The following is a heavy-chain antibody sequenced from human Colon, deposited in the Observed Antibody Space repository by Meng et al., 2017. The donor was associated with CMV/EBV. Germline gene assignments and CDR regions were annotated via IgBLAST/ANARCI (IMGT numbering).Heavy chain of an antibody. CDR1: GDSISSEFYY. Sequence: SETLSLTCTVPGDSISSEFYYWDWMRQPPGQGLEWIGSVYYSGSTFYNPSLKSRVTISIDTSKNHFSLKLTSVTAADTAVYFCARRTTDGHNSVSAFDIWGQGTKVTVSS. CDR2: VYYSGST. V-gene: IGHV4-39*07. D-gene: IGHD5-24*01. J-gene: IGHJ3*02. CDR3: ARRTTDGHNSVSAFDI.